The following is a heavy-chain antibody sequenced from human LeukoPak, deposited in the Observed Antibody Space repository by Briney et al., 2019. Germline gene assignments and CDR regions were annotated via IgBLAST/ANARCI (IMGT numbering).Heavy chain of an antibody. J-gene: IGHJ4*02. CDR2: IYRGGST. D-gene: IGHD2-2*01. CDR1: GFSVSNTY. Sequence: GGSLRLSCAASGFSVSNTYMNWVRRAPGKGLEWVSIIYRGGSTYYADSVKGRFTISRDNSGNTLYLQMNSLRAEDTAVYYCARDCTTSTSCYEDYWGQGTLVTVSS. CDR3: ARDCTTSTSCYEDY. V-gene: IGHV3-66*01.